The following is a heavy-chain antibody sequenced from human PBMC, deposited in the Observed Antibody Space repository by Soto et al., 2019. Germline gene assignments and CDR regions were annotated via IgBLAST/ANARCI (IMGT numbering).Heavy chain of an antibody. CDR1: GYTFTAYY. CDR3: TALRLDP. CDR2: VNRNTGLT. V-gene: IGHV1-2*02. D-gene: IGHD6-25*01. Sequence: QVQLVQSGAEVKKPGASVKVSCQASGYTFTAYYMNWVRQAPGQGLEWMGGVNRNTGLTKYAEKFRDRVTMTRDTSINTSYVEWSGLTSDDTAVYYCTALRLDPWGQGTLVTVAS. J-gene: IGHJ5*02.